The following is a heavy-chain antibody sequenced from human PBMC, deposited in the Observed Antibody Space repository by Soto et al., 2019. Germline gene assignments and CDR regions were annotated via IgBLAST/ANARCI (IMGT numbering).Heavy chain of an antibody. CDR1: GFTFDDYA. CDR2: ISWNSGNI. Sequence: EVQLVESGGGLVQPGRSLRLSCAASGFTFDDYAMHWVRQAPGKGLEWVSGISWNSGNIGYADSVKGRFTISRDNAKNSLYLQMNSLRAEDTALYYCAKDKWELSYYFDYWGQGTLVTASS. J-gene: IGHJ4*02. V-gene: IGHV3-9*01. D-gene: IGHD1-26*01. CDR3: AKDKWELSYYFDY.